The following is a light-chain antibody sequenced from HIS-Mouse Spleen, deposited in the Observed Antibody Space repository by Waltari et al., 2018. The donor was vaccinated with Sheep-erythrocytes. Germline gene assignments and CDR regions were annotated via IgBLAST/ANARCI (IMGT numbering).Light chain of an antibody. Sequence: QSALTQPRSVSGSPGQSVTIPCTGTSSDVGGYNYVSWYQQPPGKAPNLMIYDVSKRPSGVPYRFSCSKSGNTAALTISGLQAEDEADYYCCSYAGSYTFWVFGGGTKLTVL. J-gene: IGLJ3*02. CDR1: SSDVGGYNY. V-gene: IGLV2-11*01. CDR3: CSYAGSYTFWV. CDR2: DVS.